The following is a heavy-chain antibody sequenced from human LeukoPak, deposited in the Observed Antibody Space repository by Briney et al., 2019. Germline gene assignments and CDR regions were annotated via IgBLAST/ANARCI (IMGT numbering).Heavy chain of an antibody. Sequence: PSQTLSLTCTVSGGSISSGSYYWSWIRQHPGKGLEWIGYIYYSGGTYYNPSLKSRVTISVDTSKNQFSLKLSSVTAADTAVYYCARAIARSGKETMVPYYFDYWGQGTLVTVSP. CDR3: ARAIARSGKETMVPYYFDY. J-gene: IGHJ4*02. D-gene: IGHD3-10*01. V-gene: IGHV4-31*03. CDR2: IYYSGGT. CDR1: GGSISSGSYY.